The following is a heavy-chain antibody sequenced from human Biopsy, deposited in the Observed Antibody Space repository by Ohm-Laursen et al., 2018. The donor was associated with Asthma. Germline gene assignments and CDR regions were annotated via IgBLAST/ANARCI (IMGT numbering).Heavy chain of an antibody. V-gene: IGHV3-30*18. CDR1: GFTFSRFG. J-gene: IGHJ4*02. CDR2: VSYDGDNK. D-gene: IGHD4/OR15-4a*01. CDR3: AKYVDDYYFDS. Sequence: SLRLSCSASGFTFSRFGMEWVRQAPGKGLEWVAGVSYDGDNKHYADFVKGRFTVSRDNSRNTLYLHMSSLRPEDTAVYYCAKYVDDYYFDSWGQGALVTVSS.